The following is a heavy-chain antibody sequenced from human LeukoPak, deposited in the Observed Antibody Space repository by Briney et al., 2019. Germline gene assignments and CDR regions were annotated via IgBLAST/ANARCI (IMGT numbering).Heavy chain of an antibody. D-gene: IGHD5-24*01. CDR2: ISYDGSNK. Sequence: GGSLRLSCAASGFTFSSYAMHWARQAPGKGLEWVAVISYDGSNKYYADSVKGRFTISRDNSKNTLYLQMNSLRAEDTAVYYCARDMAGFDYWGQGTLVTVSS. J-gene: IGHJ4*02. CDR1: GFTFSSYA. V-gene: IGHV3-30-3*01. CDR3: ARDMAGFDY.